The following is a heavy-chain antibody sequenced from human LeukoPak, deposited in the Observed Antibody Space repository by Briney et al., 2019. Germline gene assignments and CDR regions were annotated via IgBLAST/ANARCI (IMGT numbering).Heavy chain of an antibody. CDR3: AKVQSAAGSLYFDY. CDR2: INGSGGST. D-gene: IGHD6-13*01. CDR1: GFTFSSYA. V-gene: IGHV3-23*01. J-gene: IGHJ4*02. Sequence: GGSLRLSCAASGFTFSSYAMSWVRQAPGKGLEWVSAINGSGGSTYYADSVKGRLTISRDNSKNTLYLQMNSLRAEDTAVYYCAKVQSAAGSLYFDYWGQGTLVTVSS.